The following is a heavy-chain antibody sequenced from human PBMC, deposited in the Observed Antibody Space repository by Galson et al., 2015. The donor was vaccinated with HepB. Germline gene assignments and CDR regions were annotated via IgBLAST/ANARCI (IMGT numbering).Heavy chain of an antibody. Sequence: SVTVSCKASGYTFTSYGISWVRQAPGQGLEWMGWISAYNGNTNYAQKLQGRVTMTTDTSTSTAYMELRSLRSDDTAVYYCARGGRVGAAAGSYYFDYWGQGTLVTVSS. J-gene: IGHJ4*02. CDR2: ISAYNGNT. CDR1: GYTFTSYG. CDR3: ARGGRVGAAAGSYYFDY. D-gene: IGHD6-13*01. V-gene: IGHV1-18*04.